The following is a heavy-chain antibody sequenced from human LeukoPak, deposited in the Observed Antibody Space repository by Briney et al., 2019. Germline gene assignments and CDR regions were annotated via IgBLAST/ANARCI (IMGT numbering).Heavy chain of an antibody. V-gene: IGHV3-7*01. J-gene: IGHJ4*02. CDR1: GFTFSSYW. D-gene: IGHD2-21*01. CDR3: ARDLEGHICYFDY. Sequence: GGSLRLSCAASGFTFSSYWMSWLRQAPGKGLEWVANIKQDGSEKYYVDSVKGRFTISRDNAKNSLYLQMNSLRAEDTAVYYCARDLEGHICYFDYWGQGTLVTVSS. CDR2: IKQDGSEK.